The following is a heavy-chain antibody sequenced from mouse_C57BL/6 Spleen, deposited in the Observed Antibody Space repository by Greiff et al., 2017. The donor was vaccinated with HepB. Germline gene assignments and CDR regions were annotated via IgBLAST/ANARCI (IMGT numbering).Heavy chain of an antibody. D-gene: IGHD1-1*01. Sequence: VQLQQSGAELVKPGASVKISCKASGYAFSSYWMNWVKQRPGKGLEWIGQIYPGDGDTNYNGKFKGKATLTADKSSSTADMQLSSLTSEDSAVYFCARGGDYGSRGYFDVWGTGTTVTVAS. V-gene: IGHV1-80*01. CDR2: IYPGDGDT. CDR1: GYAFSSYW. CDR3: ARGGDYGSRGYFDV. J-gene: IGHJ1*03.